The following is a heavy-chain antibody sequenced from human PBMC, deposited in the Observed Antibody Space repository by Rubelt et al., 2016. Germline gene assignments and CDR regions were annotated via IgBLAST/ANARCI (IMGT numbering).Heavy chain of an antibody. V-gene: IGHV3-21*01. CDR2: ISSGRTYI. J-gene: IGHJ6*02. D-gene: IGHD2-15*01. Sequence: GEGLAWVSSISSGRTYIYHADSVKGRFTISRDNAKNSLYLQMNSLRAEDTAVYYCARGLMAAPTGYGMDVWGQGTTVTVSS. CDR3: ARGLMAAPTGYGMDV.